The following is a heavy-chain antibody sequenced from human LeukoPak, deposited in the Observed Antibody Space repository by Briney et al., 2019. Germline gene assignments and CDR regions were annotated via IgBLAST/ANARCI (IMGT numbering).Heavy chain of an antibody. D-gene: IGHD4-23*01. CDR3: ARDPQDYGGNSWFDY. Sequence: GGSLRLSCTVSGFTVSSNSMSWVRQAPGKGLEWVSFIYSDNTHYSDSVKGRFTISRDNAKNSLYLQMNSLRAEDTAVYYCARDPQDYGGNSWFDYWGQGTLVTVSS. CDR2: IYSDNT. CDR1: GFTVSSNS. V-gene: IGHV3-53*01. J-gene: IGHJ4*02.